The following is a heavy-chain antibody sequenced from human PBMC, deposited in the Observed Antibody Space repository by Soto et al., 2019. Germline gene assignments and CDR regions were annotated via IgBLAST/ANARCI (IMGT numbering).Heavy chain of an antibody. CDR2: IYYSGNT. Sequence: SETLSLTCTVSGGSTSSDNYWSWIRQPPGKGLEWIGYIYYSGNTDYNPSLKSRLAISIDTSKNQFSLKLSSVTAADTAVYFCAREGGESSDGLYYFDSWGQGSLVTVSS. CDR3: AREGGESSDGLYYFDS. J-gene: IGHJ4*02. V-gene: IGHV4-30-4*01. D-gene: IGHD3-16*01. CDR1: GGSTSSDNY.